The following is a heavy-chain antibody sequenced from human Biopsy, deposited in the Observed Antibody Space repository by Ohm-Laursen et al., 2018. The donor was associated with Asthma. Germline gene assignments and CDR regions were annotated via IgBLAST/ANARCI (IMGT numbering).Heavy chain of an antibody. CDR3: ARKAGSCISRTCYSLDF. D-gene: IGHD2-2*01. CDR2: TNSVFGTT. Sequence: SSVKVSCKSLGGTFNTYVIGWVRQAPGQGLEWMGGTNSVFGTTTYPQKFQDRDTITADDSTSTVYMELSSLRSEDTAVYYCARKAGSCISRTCYSLDFWGQGTLVTVSS. V-gene: IGHV1-69*01. J-gene: IGHJ4*02. CDR1: GGTFNTYV.